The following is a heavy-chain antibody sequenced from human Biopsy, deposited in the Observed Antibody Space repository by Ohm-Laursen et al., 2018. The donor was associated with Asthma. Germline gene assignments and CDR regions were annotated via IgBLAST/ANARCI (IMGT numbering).Heavy chain of an antibody. Sequence: SLRLSCAASGFVFSQCGMYWVRQGPGKGLEWVALVSSDGHNKYYEDSVKGRSTISRDNSRNRLYLQINRLTVEDSAVYFCARQSGQDYGDSSGFDIWGQGTKVAVSS. CDR3: ARQSGQDYGDSSGFDI. CDR1: GFVFSQCG. CDR2: VSSDGHNK. D-gene: IGHD3-22*01. J-gene: IGHJ3*02. V-gene: IGHV3-30*03.